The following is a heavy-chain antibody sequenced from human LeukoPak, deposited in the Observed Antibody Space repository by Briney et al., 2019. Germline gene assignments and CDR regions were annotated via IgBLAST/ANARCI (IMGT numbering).Heavy chain of an antibody. CDR3: ARRAGEYSHPYDY. CDR1: GFTFSSYG. J-gene: IGHJ4*02. Sequence: PGGSLRLSCAASGFTFSSYGMSWVRQAPGKGLEWVSFISSGGNTDHSDSVKGRFTISRDNSKNTLYLQMNSLRAEDTAIDYCARRAGEYSHPYDYWGQGTLVTVSS. V-gene: IGHV3-23*01. D-gene: IGHD2-15*01. CDR2: ISSGGNT.